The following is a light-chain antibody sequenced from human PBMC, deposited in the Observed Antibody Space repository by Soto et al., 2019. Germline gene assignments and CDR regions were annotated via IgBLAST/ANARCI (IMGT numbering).Light chain of an antibody. V-gene: IGKV1-5*03. J-gene: IGKJ1*01. CDR2: KAS. CDR1: QSISSW. Sequence: DIQMTRSPSTLSAPVGYRSTLTCRASQSISSWLAWYQQKPGKAPKLLIYKASSLESGVPSRFGGSGSGTESTLTISSLQPDDFATYYCQQYNSYWKCGQGTKGDIK. CDR3: QQYNSYWK.